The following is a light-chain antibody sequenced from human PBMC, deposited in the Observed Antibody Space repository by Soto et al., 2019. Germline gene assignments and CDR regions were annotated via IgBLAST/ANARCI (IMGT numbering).Light chain of an antibody. CDR2: KAS. Sequence: DIQMTQSPSTLSASVGDRVTITCRASQSISSWLAWYQHKPGKAPNHLIYKASTLESGVPSRFSGSGSGTEYTLTITSLQHDDFAAYYCQQYNDYSPTFGQGTKVEI. J-gene: IGKJ1*01. V-gene: IGKV1-5*03. CDR1: QSISSW. CDR3: QQYNDYSPT.